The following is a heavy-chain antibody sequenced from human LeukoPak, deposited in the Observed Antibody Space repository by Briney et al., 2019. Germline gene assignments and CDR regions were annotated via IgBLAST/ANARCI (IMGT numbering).Heavy chain of an antibody. CDR1: GGSISSGSYY. CDR3: ARAAYSHDAFDI. D-gene: IGHD6-13*01. V-gene: IGHV4-61*02. J-gene: IGHJ3*02. CDR2: IYTSGST. Sequence: KPSQTLSLTCTVSGGSISSGSYYWSWIRQLAGKGLEWIGRIYTSGSTNYNPSLKSRVTISVDTSKNQFSLKLSSVTAADTAVYYCARAAYSHDAFDIWGQGTMVTVSS.